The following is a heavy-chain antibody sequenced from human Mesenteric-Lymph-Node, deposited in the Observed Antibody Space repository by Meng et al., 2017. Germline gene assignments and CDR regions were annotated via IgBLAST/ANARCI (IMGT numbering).Heavy chain of an antibody. CDR2: VYYTGKS. J-gene: IGHJ4*02. Sequence: SETLSLTCTVAGTSITNFYGTWIRQSPGRGLEWIGYVYYTGKSDYNLSLKSRVTMAVDTSKNQISLNLRSVTAADTATYYCAGGIVGSWTQRYFDSWGQGTLVTVSS. V-gene: IGHV4-59*01. D-gene: IGHD1-26*01. CDR3: AGGIVGSWTQRYFDS. CDR1: GTSITNFY.